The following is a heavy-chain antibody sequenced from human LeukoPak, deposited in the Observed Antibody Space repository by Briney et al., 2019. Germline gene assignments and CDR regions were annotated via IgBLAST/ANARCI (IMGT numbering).Heavy chain of an antibody. CDR3: ARVGNYYYYYYMDV. Sequence: PGGSLRLSCAASGFTFSSYAMHWVRQAPGKGLEYVSAISSNGGSTYYANSVKVRFTISRDNSKNTLYLQMGSLRAEDMAVYYCARVGNYYYYYYMDVWGKGTTVTVSS. J-gene: IGHJ6*03. V-gene: IGHV3-64*01. CDR1: GFTFSSYA. CDR2: ISSNGGST.